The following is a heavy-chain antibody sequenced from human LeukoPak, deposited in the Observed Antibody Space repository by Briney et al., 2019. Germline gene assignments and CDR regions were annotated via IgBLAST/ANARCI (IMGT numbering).Heavy chain of an antibody. J-gene: IGHJ4*02. D-gene: IGHD5-18*01. CDR2: IYTSGST. Sequence: SETLSLTCTVSGGSISSYYWSWIRQPAGKGLEWIGRIYTSGSTNYNPSLKSRVTMSVDTSKNQFSLKLSSVTAADTAVYYCARDRNGYSFGYFDSWGQGTLVTVSS. CDR1: GGSISSYY. V-gene: IGHV4-4*07. CDR3: ARDRNGYSFGYFDS.